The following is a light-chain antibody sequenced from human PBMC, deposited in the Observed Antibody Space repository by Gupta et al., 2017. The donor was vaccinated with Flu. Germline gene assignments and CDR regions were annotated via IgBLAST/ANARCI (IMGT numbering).Light chain of an antibody. J-gene: IGKJ1*01. V-gene: IGKV1-39*01. CDR3: QQRYSTLWT. Sequence: DIQMTQSPSSLSASVGDRVTITCRASQSISSYLNWYQQKPGKAPKLLIYAASSLQSGVPSRFSGSGSGTDFTLTISSLQPEDFATYYCQQRYSTLWTFGQGTXVEIK. CDR1: QSISSY. CDR2: AAS.